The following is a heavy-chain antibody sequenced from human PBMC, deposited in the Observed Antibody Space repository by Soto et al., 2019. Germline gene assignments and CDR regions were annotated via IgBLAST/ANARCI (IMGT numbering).Heavy chain of an antibody. D-gene: IGHD3-10*01. CDR3: AKGQRRTLLLWFGGSIDY. Sequence: GGSLRLSCAASGFTFSSYAMSWVRQAPGKGLEWVSAISGSGGSTYYADSVKGRFTISRDNSKNTLYLQMNSLRAEDTAVYYCAKGQRRTLLLWFGGSIDYWGQGTLVTVSS. V-gene: IGHV3-23*01. CDR1: GFTFSSYA. J-gene: IGHJ4*02. CDR2: ISGSGGST.